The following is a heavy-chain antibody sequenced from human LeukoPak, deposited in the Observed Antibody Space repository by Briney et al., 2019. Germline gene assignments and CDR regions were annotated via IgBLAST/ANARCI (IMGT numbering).Heavy chain of an antibody. J-gene: IGHJ4*02. CDR1: GFTFSEYY. D-gene: IGHD2-2*01. V-gene: IGHV3-11*01. CDR2: IGRSGTPI. CDR3: ARRATSYAIDY. Sequence: GGSLRLSCAASGFTFSEYYMTWFRHAPGKGLEWISYIGRSGTPIYYADSVKGRFTISRDHVQNSLYLQMNSLRAEDTAVYFCARRATSYAIDYWGPGTLVTVSS.